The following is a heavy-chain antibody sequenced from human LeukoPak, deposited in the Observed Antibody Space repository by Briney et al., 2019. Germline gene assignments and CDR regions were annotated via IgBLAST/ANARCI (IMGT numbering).Heavy chain of an antibody. CDR1: GFTFSTYG. D-gene: IGHD6-19*01. J-gene: IGHJ4*02. CDR2: IWYDGSNK. Sequence: GSSLRLFCAASGFTFSTYGMHWVRQAPGKGLEWVADIWYDGSNKYYEDSVKGRFTISRDNSKNTLYLQMNSLRAEDTAVYYCARDPGVRWLVGFDYWGQGTLVTVSS. V-gene: IGHV3-33*01. CDR3: ARDPGVRWLVGFDY.